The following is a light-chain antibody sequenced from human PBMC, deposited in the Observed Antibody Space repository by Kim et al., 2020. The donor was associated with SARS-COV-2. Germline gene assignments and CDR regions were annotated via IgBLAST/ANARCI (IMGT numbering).Light chain of an antibody. CDR3: QQLNTYPLT. Sequence: DIQLTQSPSFLSASVGDRVTITCRASQGISSSLAWYQQKPGKAPKLLIYAASTLQSGVPSRFSGSGSGTEFTLTISSLQLEDFATYYCQQLNTYPLTFGQGTRLEIK. CDR2: AAS. J-gene: IGKJ5*01. CDR1: QGISSS. V-gene: IGKV1-9*01.